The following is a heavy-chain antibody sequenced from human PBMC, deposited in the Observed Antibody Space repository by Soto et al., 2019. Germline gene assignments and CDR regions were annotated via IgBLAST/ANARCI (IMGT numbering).Heavy chain of an antibody. J-gene: IGHJ4*02. D-gene: IGHD6-6*01. CDR3: ARDRAARDFDY. V-gene: IGHV3-66*01. Sequence: GGSLRLSCAASGFTVSSNYMSWVRQAPGKGLEWVSVIYSGGSTYYADSVKGRFTISRDNSKNTLYLQMNSLRAEDTAVYYCARDRAARDFDYWGQGTLVTVSS. CDR1: GFTVSSNY. CDR2: IYSGGST.